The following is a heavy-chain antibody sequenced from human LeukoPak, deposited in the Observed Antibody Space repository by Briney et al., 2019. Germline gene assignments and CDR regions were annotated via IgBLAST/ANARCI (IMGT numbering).Heavy chain of an antibody. CDR1: GGSITNYY. D-gene: IGHD3-10*01. CDR2: IYYSGST. J-gene: IGHJ5*02. Sequence: SETLSLTCTVSGGSITNYYWSWIRQPPGKGLEWIGYIYYSGSTNYNPSLKSRVTISVDTSNNQFSLKLSSVTAADTAVYYCARSTRSWFDPWGQGTLVTVSS. V-gene: IGHV4-59*01. CDR3: ARSTRSWFDP.